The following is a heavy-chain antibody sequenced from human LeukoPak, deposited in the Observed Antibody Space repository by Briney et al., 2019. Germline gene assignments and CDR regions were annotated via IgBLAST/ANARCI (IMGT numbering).Heavy chain of an antibody. CDR1: GFTFSTYW. CDR2: IKQDGSEK. CDR3: ARGYSSSWYLD. Sequence: GGSLRLSCVGSGFTFSTYWMSWVRQAPGKGLEWVAHIKQDGSEKYFVDSVKGRFTISRDNAKNSLFLEMNRLRAEDTAMYYCARGYSSSWYLDWGQGTLVTVSS. J-gene: IGHJ4*02. D-gene: IGHD6-13*01. V-gene: IGHV3-7*01.